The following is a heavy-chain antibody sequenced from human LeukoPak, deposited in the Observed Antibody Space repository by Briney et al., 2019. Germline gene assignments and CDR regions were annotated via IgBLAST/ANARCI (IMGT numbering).Heavy chain of an antibody. J-gene: IGHJ3*02. CDR1: GYDFTRNG. CDR2: ISVYTGNT. CDR3: ARAYDSSGHGAFDI. V-gene: IGHV1-18*01. Sequence: ASVKVSCKAFGYDFTRNGISWVRQAPGQGLDWMGWISVYTGNTNYAQKFQGRVTLPTDTPTTTAYMELRGLRSDDAAVYFCARAYDSSGHGAFDIWGQGTMVTVSS. D-gene: IGHD3-22*01.